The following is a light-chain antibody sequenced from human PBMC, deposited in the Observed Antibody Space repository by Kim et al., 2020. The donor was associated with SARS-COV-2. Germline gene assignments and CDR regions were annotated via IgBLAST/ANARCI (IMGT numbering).Light chain of an antibody. J-gene: IGKJ5*01. CDR2: ATS. Sequence: DIQMTQSPSSLSASVGDRVTITCRASQGISNYLAWYQVKPGKIPQLLIYATSTLQSGVPSRFRGSGSGTDFTLTITSLQPEDVATYYCQKYNGALSITFGQGTRLEIK. CDR3: QKYNGALSIT. V-gene: IGKV1-27*01. CDR1: QGISNY.